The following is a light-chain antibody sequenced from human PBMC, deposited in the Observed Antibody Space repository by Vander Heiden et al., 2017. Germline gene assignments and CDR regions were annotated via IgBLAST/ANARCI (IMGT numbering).Light chain of an antibody. CDR1: QSVSSY. V-gene: IGKV3-11*01. CDR3: RQCYNWPPG. J-gene: IGKJ4*01. Sequence: EIVLTQSPATLSLSPGERATLSCRASQSVSSYLAWYQQKPGQAPRLLIYDASTRATGSPARFSGSGSGTDFTLTISSLEPEDFAVYYCRQCYNWPPGFGGGTKVEIK. CDR2: DAS.